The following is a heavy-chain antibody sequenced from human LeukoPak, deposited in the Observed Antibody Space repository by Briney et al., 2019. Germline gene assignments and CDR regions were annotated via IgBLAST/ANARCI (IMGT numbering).Heavy chain of an antibody. CDR2: IYSSGST. CDR3: ARGRYYFDY. V-gene: IGHV4-61*02. Sequence: SQTLSLTCTVSGGSISSGSYYWNWIRQPAGKGLEWIGRIYSSGSTYYNPSLKSRVTISVDTSKNQFSLKLSSVTAADTAVYYCARGRYYFDYWGQGTLVTVSS. J-gene: IGHJ4*02. CDR1: GGSISSGSYY.